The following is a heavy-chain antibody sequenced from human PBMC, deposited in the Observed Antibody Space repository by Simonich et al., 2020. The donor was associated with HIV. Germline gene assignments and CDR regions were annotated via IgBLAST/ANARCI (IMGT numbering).Heavy chain of an antibody. D-gene: IGHD1-1*01. J-gene: IGHJ6*03. Sequence: QVQLQQWGAGLLKPSETLSLTCAVYGGSFSGYHWSWIRHPPGKGLEWIGEINDSGSTNYNPSLKSRVTISVDTAKNQFSRKLTSVTAADTALYYCARESPVRDGYNYYYFHYYMDVWGKGTTVTVSS. CDR2: INDSGST. V-gene: IGHV4-34*01. CDR3: ARESPVRDGYNYYYFHYYMDV. CDR1: GGSFSGYH.